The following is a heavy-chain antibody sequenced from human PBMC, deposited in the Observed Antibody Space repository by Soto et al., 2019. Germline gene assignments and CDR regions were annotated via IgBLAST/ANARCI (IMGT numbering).Heavy chain of an antibody. CDR2: IYYGGSI. CDR1: GGSISSGY. Sequence: SETLSLTCSVSGGSISSGYWTWIRQPPWKGLEWIGYIYYGGSINYNPSLKSRVIISVDTAKNQFSLRLSSVTAADTAVYYCAAGGGLPRYYWGQGTLVTVSS. D-gene: IGHD5-12*01. J-gene: IGHJ4*02. V-gene: IGHV4-59*01. CDR3: AAGGGLPRYY.